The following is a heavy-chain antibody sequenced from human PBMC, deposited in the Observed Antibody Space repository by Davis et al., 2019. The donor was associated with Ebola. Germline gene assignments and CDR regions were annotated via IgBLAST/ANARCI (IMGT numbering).Heavy chain of an antibody. CDR3: ARVRIAVAGLFDY. V-gene: IGHV5-51*04. D-gene: IGHD6-19*01. CDR2: IHPGDSHT. CDR1: GYSFTSYR. Sequence: GESLNTHCKGPGYSFTSYRLGRVRQMPGKGLEWMGIIHPGDSHTRYSPSFQGQVTITTDKPISTAYLQWSSLKASDTAMYYCARVRIAVAGLFDYWGQGTLVTVSS. J-gene: IGHJ4*02.